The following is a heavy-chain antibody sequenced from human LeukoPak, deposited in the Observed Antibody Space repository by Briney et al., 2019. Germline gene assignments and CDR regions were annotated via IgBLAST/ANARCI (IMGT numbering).Heavy chain of an antibody. J-gene: IGHJ5*02. Sequence: SETLSLTCAVSGGSISSSNWWSWVRQPPGRGLEWIGEIYHSESTNYNPSLKSRVTISVDKSKNQFSLKLSSVTAADTAVYYCARVSANNWFDPWGQGTLVTVSS. CDR1: GGSISSSNW. CDR2: IYHSEST. CDR3: ARVSANNWFDP. D-gene: IGHD5-18*01. V-gene: IGHV4-4*02.